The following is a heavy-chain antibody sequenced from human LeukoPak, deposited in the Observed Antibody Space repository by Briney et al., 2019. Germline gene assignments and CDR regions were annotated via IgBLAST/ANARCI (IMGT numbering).Heavy chain of an antibody. CDR2: TNHSGGS. Sequence: SETLSLTFAVYGGSFSGYYWSWIRQPPGKGLEWIGDTNHSGGSNYNPYITIRVTISVDTSMTRFSLNLSSVTAADTAVFYCARAYTLSTFAFDFWGQGTPVTVSS. J-gene: IGHJ4*02. CDR3: ARAYTLSTFAFDF. V-gene: IGHV4-34*01. CDR1: GGSFSGYY. D-gene: IGHD2-2*01.